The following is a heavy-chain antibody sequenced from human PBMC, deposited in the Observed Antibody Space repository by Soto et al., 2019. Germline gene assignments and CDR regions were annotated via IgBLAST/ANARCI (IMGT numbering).Heavy chain of an antibody. CDR1: GFTFSSYW. Sequence: EVQLVESGGGLVQPGGSLRLSCAASGFTFSSYWMHWVRQAPGKGLVWVSRINSDGSSTSYADSVKGRFTISRDNAKNTLYLQMNSLRAEDKAVYYCARTIGGLWFFDYWGQGTLVTVSS. D-gene: IGHD3-16*01. CDR2: INSDGSST. V-gene: IGHV3-74*01. CDR3: ARTIGGLWFFDY. J-gene: IGHJ4*02.